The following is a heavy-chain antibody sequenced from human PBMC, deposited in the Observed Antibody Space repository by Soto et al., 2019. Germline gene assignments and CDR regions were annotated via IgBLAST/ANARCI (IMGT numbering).Heavy chain of an antibody. J-gene: IGHJ5*02. V-gene: IGHV4-39*07. Sequence: SETLSLTCTVSGGSISSSSYYWGWIRQPPGKGLEWIGSIYYSGSTYYNPSLKSRVTISVDTSKNQFSLKLSSVTAADTAVYYCAGGFGSQPNDYSNYNWFDPWGQGTLVTVSS. CDR2: IYYSGST. CDR1: GGSISSSSYY. CDR3: AGGFGSQPNDYSNYNWFDP. D-gene: IGHD4-4*01.